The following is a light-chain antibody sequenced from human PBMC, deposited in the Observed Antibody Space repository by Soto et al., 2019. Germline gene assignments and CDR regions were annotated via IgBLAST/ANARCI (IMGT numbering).Light chain of an antibody. CDR1: QGISNY. V-gene: IGKV1-27*01. J-gene: IGKJ3*01. CDR3: QKYSSVPL. Sequence: DIQMTQSPSSLSASVGDRVPITCRASQGISNYIAWYQQKPGTAPKLLIYAASTLQSGVPSRFSCSGSVTDFPLTINRLQPEDVATYSCQKYSSVPLFGPGTKVDLK. CDR2: AAS.